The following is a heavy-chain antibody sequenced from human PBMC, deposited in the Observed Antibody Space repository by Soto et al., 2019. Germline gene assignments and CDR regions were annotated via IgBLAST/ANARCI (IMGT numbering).Heavy chain of an antibody. Sequence: QVQLQESGPGLVKPWETLSLTCSVSGGSIRGSYCSWIRQPPEKGLEWIASISYTGSATHNHSLKSRGSVSVDTTENQCSLKLTFVTAADTATYYGATGWGWLQNSNLRGLYFDYWGQGALVTVSS. J-gene: IGHJ4*02. CDR3: ATGWGWLQNSNLRGLYFDY. CDR2: ISYTGSA. D-gene: IGHD2-15*01. CDR1: GGSIRGSY. V-gene: IGHV4-59*01.